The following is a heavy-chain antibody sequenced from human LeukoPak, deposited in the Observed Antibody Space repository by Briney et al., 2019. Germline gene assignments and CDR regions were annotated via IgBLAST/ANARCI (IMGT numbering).Heavy chain of an antibody. CDR3: ARDPSTTVVTNDAFDI. V-gene: IGHV1-18*01. CDR2: ISAYNGNT. Sequence: SVKVSCKASGYTFTSYGIGWVRQAPGQGLEWMGWISAYNGNTNYAQKLQGRVTMTTDTSTSTAYMELRSLRSDDTAVYYCARDPSTTVVTNDAFDIWGQGTMVTVSS. D-gene: IGHD4-23*01. J-gene: IGHJ3*02. CDR1: GYTFTSYG.